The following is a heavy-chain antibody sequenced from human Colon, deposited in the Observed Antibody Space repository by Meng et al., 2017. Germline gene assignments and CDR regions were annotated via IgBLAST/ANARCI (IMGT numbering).Heavy chain of an antibody. J-gene: IGHJ4*02. Sequence: GESLKISCAASGFTFSSYAMNWVRQAPGKGLEWVSYISSGDSTKYYADSVKGRFTISRDNAKNSLYLQMTSLKAEDTAVYYCAGGEEQWLGGWGFDYWGQGTMVTVSS. CDR2: ISSGDSTK. CDR3: AGGEEQWLGGWGFDY. CDR1: GFTFSSYA. V-gene: IGHV3-48*03. D-gene: IGHD6-19*01.